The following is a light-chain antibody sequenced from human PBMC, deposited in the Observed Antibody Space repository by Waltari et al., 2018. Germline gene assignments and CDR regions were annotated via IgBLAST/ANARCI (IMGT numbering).Light chain of an antibody. CDR2: DVS. Sequence: QSALTQPASVSGSPGQSITISCTGTSSDVGGYNYVSWYQQHPGKAPKLMIYDVSKRPSGVSNRFSGSKSGKTTSLTISGLQAEDEADYYCCSYAGSSTFGVFGGGTKLTVL. CDR1: SSDVGGYNY. V-gene: IGLV2-23*02. CDR3: CSYAGSSTFGV. J-gene: IGLJ3*02.